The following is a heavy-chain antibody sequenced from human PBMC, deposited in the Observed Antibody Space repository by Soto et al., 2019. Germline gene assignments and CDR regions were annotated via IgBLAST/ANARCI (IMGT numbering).Heavy chain of an antibody. V-gene: IGHV2-5*01. CDR1: GFSVSARGVG. J-gene: IGHJ4*02. CDR2: IYWNDDK. D-gene: IGHD3-16*01. CDR3: AHSPWGAAPDY. Sequence: QITLKESGPTLVKPTQTLTLTCTVSGFSVSARGVGVGWIRQPPGKALEWLGIIYWNDDKRYSPSLKSRLTIIKDTSKNQVVLTLTNMDPVDTGTYYCAHSPWGAAPDYWGQGTPVTVYS.